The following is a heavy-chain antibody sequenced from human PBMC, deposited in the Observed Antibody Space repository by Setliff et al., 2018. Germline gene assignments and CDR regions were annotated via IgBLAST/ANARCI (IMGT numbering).Heavy chain of an antibody. D-gene: IGHD1-20*01. Sequence: PSETLSLTCAVSGGSITSGSVYWSWIRQPAGKGLEWIERIFPTGTTNYNPDLKSRVTMSVDTSKKRFSLMLRSVTAADTAIYYCARYNSSAACFDLWGPGTLVTVSS. CDR2: IFPTGTT. CDR1: GGSITSGSVY. V-gene: IGHV4-61*02. CDR3: ARYNSSAACFDL. J-gene: IGHJ5*02.